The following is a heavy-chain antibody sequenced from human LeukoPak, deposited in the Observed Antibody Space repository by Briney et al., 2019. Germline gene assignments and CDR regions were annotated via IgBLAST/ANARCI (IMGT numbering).Heavy chain of an antibody. CDR2: IKQDGSEK. D-gene: IGHD2-15*01. Sequence: GGSLRLSCAASEFSFSSYWMSWVRQAPGKGLEWVANIKQDGSEKYYVDSVKGRFTISRDNAKNSLYLQMNSLRAEDTAVYYCARDCSGGTCYSQYYYGMDVWGQGTTVTVSS. V-gene: IGHV3-7*03. CDR3: ARDCSGGTCYSQYYYGMDV. J-gene: IGHJ6*02. CDR1: EFSFSSYW.